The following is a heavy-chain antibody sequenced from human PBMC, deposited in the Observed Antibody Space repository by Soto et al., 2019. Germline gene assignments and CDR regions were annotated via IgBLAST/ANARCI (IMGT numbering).Heavy chain of an antibody. CDR3: ARVEMITFGGVIVIAAFDY. V-gene: IGHV1-69*13. D-gene: IGHD3-16*02. J-gene: IGHJ4*02. CDR2: IIPIFGTA. CDR1: GYTFTGYY. Sequence: SVKVSCKAAGYTFTGYYMHWVRQAPGQGLEWMGGIIPIFGTANYAQKFQGRVTITADESTSTAYMELSSLRSEDTAVYYCARVEMITFGGVIVIAAFDYWGQGTLVTVSS.